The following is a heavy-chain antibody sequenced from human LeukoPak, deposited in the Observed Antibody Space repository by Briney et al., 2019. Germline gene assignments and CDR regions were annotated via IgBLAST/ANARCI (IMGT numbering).Heavy chain of an antibody. CDR1: GASISSGDYY. CDR2: IYYGGST. V-gene: IGHV4-30-4*01. CDR3: ARGRGVPYYYDSSGYYPADY. D-gene: IGHD3-22*01. J-gene: IGHJ4*02. Sequence: SETLSLTCTVSGASISSGDYYRSWIRQPPGKGLECIGHIYYGGSTYYNPSLKSRVTISVDTSKNQFSLKLSSVTAADTAVYYCARGRGVPYYYDSSGYYPADYWGQGTLVTVSS.